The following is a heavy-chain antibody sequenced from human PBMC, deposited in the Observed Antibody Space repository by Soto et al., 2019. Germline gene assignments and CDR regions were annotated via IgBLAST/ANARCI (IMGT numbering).Heavy chain of an antibody. V-gene: IGHV3-11*05. CDR2: ITGDSSYT. D-gene: IGHD6-13*01. Sequence: QVQLVESGGGLVKPGGSLRLSCAASGFTFSDYYMTWIRQAPGKGLAWVSHITGDSSYTNYADSVKGRFTISRDNAENSLYLQMNRLRAEDTAVYYCARVARHSNTWSLDPWGQGTLVTVSS. CDR3: ARVARHSNTWSLDP. J-gene: IGHJ5*02. CDR1: GFTFSDYY.